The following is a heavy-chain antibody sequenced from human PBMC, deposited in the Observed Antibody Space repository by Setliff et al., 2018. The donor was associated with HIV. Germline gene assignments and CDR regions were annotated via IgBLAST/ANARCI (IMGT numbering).Heavy chain of an antibody. CDR1: GYTFTVYY. D-gene: IGHD4-17*01. Sequence: AASVKVSCKASGYTFTVYYIHWVRQAPGQGLEWMGWINTNSGDTNYAQKFQGRVTMTRDTSISTAYMELTRLRSDDTAVYYCARGLTTVTAVDYWGHGPLVTVSS. CDR3: ARGLTTVTAVDY. V-gene: IGHV1-2*02. CDR2: INTNSGDT. J-gene: IGHJ4*01.